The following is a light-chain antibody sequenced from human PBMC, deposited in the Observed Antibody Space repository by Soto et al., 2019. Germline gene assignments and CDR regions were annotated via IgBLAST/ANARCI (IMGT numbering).Light chain of an antibody. CDR1: SSDVGSYNL. V-gene: IGLV2-23*01. J-gene: IGLJ1*01. CDR3: YSYAGENLYV. Sequence: QSALTQPASVSASPGQSITIPCTGTSSDVGSYNLVSWFQQHPGKVPKLLIYEGTKRPSGLSDRFSGSKSGNTASLTISGLEAEEEAAYYCYSYAGENLYVFGTGTKLTVL. CDR2: EGT.